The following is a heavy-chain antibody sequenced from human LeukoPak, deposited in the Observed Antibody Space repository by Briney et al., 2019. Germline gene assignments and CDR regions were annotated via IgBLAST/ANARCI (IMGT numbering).Heavy chain of an antibody. D-gene: IGHD3-3*01. J-gene: IGHJ4*02. CDR1: GFTFSSYA. V-gene: IGHV3-23*01. Sequence: GGSLRLSCAASGFTFSSYAMSWVRQAPGKGLEWVSAISGSGSSTYYADSVKGLFTISRDNSKNTLFLQMNCLRAEDTAVYYCATLLARVGSIGYRGQGTLVTVSS. CDR2: ISGSGSST. CDR3: ATLLARVGSIGY.